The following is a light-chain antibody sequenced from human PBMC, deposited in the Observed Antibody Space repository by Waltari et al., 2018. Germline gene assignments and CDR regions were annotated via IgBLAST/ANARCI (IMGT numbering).Light chain of an antibody. V-gene: IGLV2-14*03. CDR2: DVS. J-gene: IGLJ3*02. Sequence: QSALTQPASVSGSPGQSITISCTGTSSDVGGYNSVSLYQQHPGKAPKLMIYDVSERPSGVSNRFSGSKSGNTASLTISGLQAEDEADFYCSSYTASSTWVFGGGTKLTVL. CDR1: SSDVGGYNS. CDR3: SSYTASSTWV.